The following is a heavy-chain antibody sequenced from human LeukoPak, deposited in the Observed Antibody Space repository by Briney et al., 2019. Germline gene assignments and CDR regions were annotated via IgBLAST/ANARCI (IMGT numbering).Heavy chain of an antibody. V-gene: IGHV3-30*04. CDR3: AREYVAIDY. D-gene: IGHD3-16*01. J-gene: IGHJ4*02. CDR1: GFTFSNYS. CDR2: ISYDGSNK. Sequence: GRSLRLSFAASGFTFSNYSMHWVRQAPGKGLEWVAVISYDGSNKYYADSVKGRFTISRDNSKNTLYLQMNSLRAEDTAVYYCAREYVAIDYWGQGTLVTVSS.